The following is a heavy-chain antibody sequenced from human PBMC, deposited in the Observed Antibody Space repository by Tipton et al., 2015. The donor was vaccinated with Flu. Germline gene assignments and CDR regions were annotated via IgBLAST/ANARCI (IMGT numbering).Heavy chain of an antibody. CDR2: IKPDGSER. CDR3: AREGS. Sequence: SLRLSCEAPGFTLRSYWMSWVRQAPGKGLEWVANIKPDGSERDYVDSVKGRFTISRDNANNSLYLQMNNLRAEDTAVYYCAREGSWGQGTLVIVSS. CDR1: GFTLRSYW. V-gene: IGHV3-7*01. J-gene: IGHJ5*02.